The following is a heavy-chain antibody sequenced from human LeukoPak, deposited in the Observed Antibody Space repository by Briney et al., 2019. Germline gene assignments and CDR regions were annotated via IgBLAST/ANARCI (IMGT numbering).Heavy chain of an antibody. D-gene: IGHD5-18*01. J-gene: IGHJ4*02. V-gene: IGHV3-23*01. Sequence: GGSLRLSCAASGFTFSSYAMSWVRQAPGKGLEWVSAISGSGGSTYYADSVKGRFTISRDNSKNTLYLQMNTLRAEDTAVYYCARVRSGYSHENYFDYWGQGTLVTVSS. CDR1: GFTFSSYA. CDR2: ISGSGGST. CDR3: ARVRSGYSHENYFDY.